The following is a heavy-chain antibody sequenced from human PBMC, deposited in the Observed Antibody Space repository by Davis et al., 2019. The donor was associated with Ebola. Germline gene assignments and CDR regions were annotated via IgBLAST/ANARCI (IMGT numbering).Heavy chain of an antibody. J-gene: IGHJ4*02. CDR2: VSAYNDNT. V-gene: IGHV1-18*01. Sequence: SVKVSCKASVYTLPSYGIIWVRQPPGQELEGVGWVSAYNDNTRYARRLQGRVTMTIDTSTSTVYMELSSLRSEDTAVYYCARDRPSDYWGQGTLVTVSS. CDR3: ARDRPSDY. CDR1: VYTLPSYG.